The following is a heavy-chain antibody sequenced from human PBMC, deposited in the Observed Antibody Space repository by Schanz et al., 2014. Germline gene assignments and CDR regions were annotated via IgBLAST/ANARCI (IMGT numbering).Heavy chain of an antibody. D-gene: IGHD4-17*01. Sequence: QVQLQESGPGLVKPSQTLSLTCTVSGGSVSSGGDYWSWIRQHPGKGLEWIGFISYSGSTYYNPSLKSRDTISVDTTKNQFTLNLSSATAADTAVYYCARDRGHGDLPGDIWGQGTMVTVAS. J-gene: IGHJ3*02. CDR2: ISYSGST. CDR1: GGSVSSGGDY. V-gene: IGHV4-31*03. CDR3: ARDRGHGDLPGDI.